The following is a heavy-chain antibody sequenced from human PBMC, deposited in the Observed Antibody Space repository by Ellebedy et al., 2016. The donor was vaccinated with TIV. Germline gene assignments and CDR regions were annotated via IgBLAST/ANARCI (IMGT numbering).Heavy chain of an antibody. Sequence: MPSETLSLTCTVSGGSISSYYWSRIRQPPGKGLEWIGYIYYSGSTNYNPSLKSRVTISVDTSKNQFSLKLSSVTAADTAVYYCAREDQLLSSYGMDVWGQGTTVTVSS. D-gene: IGHD2-2*01. CDR1: GGSISSYY. V-gene: IGHV4-59*01. CDR3: AREDQLLSSYGMDV. J-gene: IGHJ6*02. CDR2: IYYSGST.